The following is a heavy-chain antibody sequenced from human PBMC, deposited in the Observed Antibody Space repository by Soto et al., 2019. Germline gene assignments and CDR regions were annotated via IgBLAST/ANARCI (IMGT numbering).Heavy chain of an antibody. CDR2: IHYSGST. D-gene: IGHD3-10*01. V-gene: IGHV4-31*03. J-gene: IGHJ6*03. Sequence: QVQLQESGPGLVKPSQTLSLTCTVSGGSISSGSYYWSWIRQHPGKGLEWIGYIHYSGSTYYNPSLKSRVTISIDTSKNQFSLNLSSVTAADTAVYYCAKGEFEYSGSFQDYLDVWGKGTTVTVS. CDR1: GGSISSGSYY. CDR3: AKGEFEYSGSFQDYLDV.